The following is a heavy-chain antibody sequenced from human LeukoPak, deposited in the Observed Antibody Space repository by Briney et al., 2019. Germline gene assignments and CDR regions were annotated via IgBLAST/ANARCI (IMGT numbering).Heavy chain of an antibody. V-gene: IGHV4-30-4*01. CDR2: IYYSGST. CDR3: ARAPHYDFWSGYEMDV. J-gene: IGHJ6*02. D-gene: IGHD3-3*01. Sequence: SQTLSLTCTDSGGSISSGDYYWSWIRQPPGKGLEWIGYIYYSGSTYYNPSLKSRVTISVDTSKNQFSLKLSSVTAADTAVYYCARAPHYDFWSGYEMDVWGQGTTVTVSS. CDR1: GGSISSGDYY.